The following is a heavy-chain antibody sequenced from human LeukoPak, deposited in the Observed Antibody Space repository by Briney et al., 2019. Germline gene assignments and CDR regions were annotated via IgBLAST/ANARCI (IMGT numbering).Heavy chain of an antibody. CDR3: ARNSYGPAVFDY. V-gene: IGHV1-2*02. Sequence: ASVKVSCKASGYTFTAYLLHWLLQAPGQGLEWIGWLNPNSGGTNYAQKFQGRVTMTRDTSISTAYMELSRLRSDDTAVYYCARNSYGPAVFDYWGQGTLVTVSS. CDR1: GYTFTAYL. CDR2: LNPNSGGT. D-gene: IGHD5-18*01. J-gene: IGHJ4*02.